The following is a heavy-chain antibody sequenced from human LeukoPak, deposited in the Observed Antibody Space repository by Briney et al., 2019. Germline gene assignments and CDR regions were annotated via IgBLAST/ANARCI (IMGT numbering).Heavy chain of an antibody. D-gene: IGHD2-15*01. CDR1: GFTFSSYT. V-gene: IGHV3-48*01. CDR2: ISTTSSTI. Sequence: PGGSLRLSCAASGFTFSSYTMNWVRQAPGKGLEWVSYISTTSSTIYYADSAKGRFTISRDNAKSSLYLQMNSLRAEDTAVYYCARDLGSGGSWNDYWGQGTLVTVSS. J-gene: IGHJ4*02. CDR3: ARDLGSGGSWNDY.